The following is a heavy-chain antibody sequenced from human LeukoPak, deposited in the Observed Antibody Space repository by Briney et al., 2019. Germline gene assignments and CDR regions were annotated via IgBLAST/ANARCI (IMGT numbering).Heavy chain of an antibody. D-gene: IGHD3-10*01. V-gene: IGHV4-59*08. J-gene: IGHJ3*02. CDR1: GGSISSNY. CDR2: IYYSGST. CDR3: ASSDYYDAFDI. Sequence: SETLSLTCIVSGGSISSNYWNWIRQPPGKGLEWIGYIYYSGSTNYNPSLKSRVTISVDTSKNQFSLKLSSVTAADTAVYYCASSDYYDAFDIWGQGTMVTVSS.